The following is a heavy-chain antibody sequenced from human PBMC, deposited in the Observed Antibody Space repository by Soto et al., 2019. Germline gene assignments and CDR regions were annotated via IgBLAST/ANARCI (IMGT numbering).Heavy chain of an antibody. J-gene: IGHJ5*02. V-gene: IGHV3-53*01. D-gene: IGHD3-22*01. CDR3: ARVLAPYYYDSSGYSWFDP. CDR1: GFTVSSNY. CDR2: IYSGGST. Sequence: GGSLRLSCAASGFTVSSNYMSWVRQAPGKGLEWVSVIYSGGSTYYADSVKGRFTISRDSSKNTLYLQMNSLRAEDTAVYYCARVLAPYYYDSSGYSWFDPWGQGTLVTVSS.